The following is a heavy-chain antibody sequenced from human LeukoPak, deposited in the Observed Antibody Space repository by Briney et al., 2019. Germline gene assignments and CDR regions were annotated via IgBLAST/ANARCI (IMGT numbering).Heavy chain of an antibody. V-gene: IGHV3-30-3*01. J-gene: IGHJ4*02. CDR3: AKDRGDSSGWYSYFDY. Sequence: GGFLRLSCAASGFTFSTYTMHWVRQAPGKGLEWVAVISYDGNNKYNADSVKGRFTISRDNSKNTLYLQMNSLRAEDTAVYYCAKDRGDSSGWYSYFDYWGQGTLVTVSS. CDR2: ISYDGNNK. D-gene: IGHD6-19*01. CDR1: GFTFSTYT.